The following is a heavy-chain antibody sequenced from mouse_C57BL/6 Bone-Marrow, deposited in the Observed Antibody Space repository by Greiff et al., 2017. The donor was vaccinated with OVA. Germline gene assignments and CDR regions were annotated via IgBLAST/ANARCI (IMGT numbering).Heavy chain of an antibody. CDR1: GYTFTSYW. CDR2: IDPSDSYT. CDR3: ALRWYFDV. J-gene: IGHJ1*03. D-gene: IGHD1-1*01. Sequence: QVQLQQPGAELVKPGASVKLSCKASGYTFTSYWMQWVKQRPGQGLEWIGEIDPSDSYTNYNQKFKGKATLTVDTSSSTAYMELHSLTSEDSAVYFCALRWYFDVWGTGTTVTVSS. V-gene: IGHV1-50*01.